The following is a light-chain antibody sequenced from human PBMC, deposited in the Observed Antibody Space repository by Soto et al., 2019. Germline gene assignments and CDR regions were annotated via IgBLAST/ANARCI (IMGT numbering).Light chain of an antibody. CDR1: QSVSSY. CDR2: YAS. V-gene: IGKV3-11*01. Sequence: EIVLTQSPATLSLSPGERATLSCRASQSVSSYLAWYQQKPGQAPRLLIYYASNRATGIPARFSGSGSGTDFTLTISSLEPEDFPVYYCQQRSNWPPITFGQGTRLEIK. J-gene: IGKJ5*01. CDR3: QQRSNWPPIT.